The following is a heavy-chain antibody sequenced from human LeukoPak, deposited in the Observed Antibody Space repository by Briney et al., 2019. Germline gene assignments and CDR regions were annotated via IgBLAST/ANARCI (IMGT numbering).Heavy chain of an antibody. D-gene: IGHD6-19*01. CDR1: GFTFSNYS. Sequence: GGSLRLSCAGSGFTFSNYSINWVRQAPGKGLEWVSSISPSSHYIYYADSVRGRFTISRDNAKNSLYLQMNSLRAEDTAVYYCARDFSISGWYGPHKRYFDYWGQGTLVTVSS. CDR2: ISPSSHYI. CDR3: ARDFSISGWYGPHKRYFDY. J-gene: IGHJ4*02. V-gene: IGHV3-21*01.